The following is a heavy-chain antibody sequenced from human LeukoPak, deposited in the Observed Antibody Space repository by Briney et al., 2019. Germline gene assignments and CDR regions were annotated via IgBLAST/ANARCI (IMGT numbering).Heavy chain of an antibody. CDR1: GFTFSSNA. CDR2: TSGSGGAT. D-gene: IGHD6-19*01. Sequence: GGSLRLSCAASGFTFSSNAMSWVRQAPGKGLEWVSGTSGSGGATYYADSVKGRFSISRDNSKNTLYLQMNSLRAEDTAIYYCAKSPRWLVPSWFDPWGQGTLVTVSS. V-gene: IGHV3-23*01. CDR3: AKSPRWLVPSWFDP. J-gene: IGHJ5*02.